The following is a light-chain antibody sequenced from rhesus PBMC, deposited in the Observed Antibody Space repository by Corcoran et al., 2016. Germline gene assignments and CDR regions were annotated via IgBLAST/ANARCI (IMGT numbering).Light chain of an antibody. J-gene: IGKJ2*01. CDR1: QNIYIW. V-gene: IGKV1-22*01. Sequence: DIQMTQSPSSLSASVGDTVTITCRASQNIYIWLAWYQQKPGKAPNLLFYKASSLQSGCPSRFSGSGSGTDFTLNISSLQSEDIATYYCQQYTSSPYSFGQGTKVQIK. CDR3: QQYTSSPYS. CDR2: KAS.